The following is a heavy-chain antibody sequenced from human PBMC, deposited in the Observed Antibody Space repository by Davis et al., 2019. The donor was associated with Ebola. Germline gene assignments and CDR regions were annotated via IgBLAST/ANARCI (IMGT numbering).Heavy chain of an antibody. CDR1: GDSINSYY. J-gene: IGHJ5*02. CDR3: ARGLRFLEWFYSNWFDP. D-gene: IGHD3-3*01. Sequence: SETLSLTCTVSGDSINSYYWSWIRQPPGKGLEWIGYIYYSGTTNYNPSLKSRVTISGDTSKNQFSLKLSSVTAADTAVYYCARGLRFLEWFYSNWFDPWGQGTLVTVSS. V-gene: IGHV4-59*12. CDR2: IYYSGTT.